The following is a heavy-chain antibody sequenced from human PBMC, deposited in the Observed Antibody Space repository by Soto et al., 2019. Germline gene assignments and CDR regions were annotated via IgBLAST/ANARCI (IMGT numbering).Heavy chain of an antibody. Sequence: ASVKVSCKASGYTFTSYGISWVRQAPGQGLEWMGWISAYNGNTNYAQKLQGRVTMTTDTSTSTAYMELRSLRSGDTAVYYCARFRIAVAGTSSYGMDVWGQGTTVTVSS. V-gene: IGHV1-18*01. CDR3: ARFRIAVAGTSSYGMDV. D-gene: IGHD6-19*01. CDR1: GYTFTSYG. CDR2: ISAYNGNT. J-gene: IGHJ6*02.